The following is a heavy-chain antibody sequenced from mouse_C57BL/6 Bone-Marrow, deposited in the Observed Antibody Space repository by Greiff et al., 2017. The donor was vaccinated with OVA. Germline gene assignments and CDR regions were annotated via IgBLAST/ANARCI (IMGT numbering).Heavy chain of an antibody. J-gene: IGHJ2*01. V-gene: IGHV1-69*01. CDR1: GYTFTSYW. Sequence: QVQLQQPGAELVMPGASAKLSCKASGYTFTSYWMHWVKQRPGQGLEWIGEIDPSDSYTNYNQKFKGKSTLTVDKSSSTAYMQLSSLTSEDSAVYYCAREREYYFDYWGQGTTLTVSS. CDR3: AREREYYFDY. CDR2: IDPSDSYT.